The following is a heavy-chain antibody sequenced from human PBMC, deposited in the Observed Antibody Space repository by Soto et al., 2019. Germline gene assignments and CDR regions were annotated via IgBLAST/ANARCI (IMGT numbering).Heavy chain of an antibody. J-gene: IGHJ4*02. D-gene: IGHD3-10*01. CDR3: ARAATGRSPSAY. Sequence: QVQLVQSGPEVKNPGASVRVSCVASGYAFTSYGVNWVRQAPGHGLEWMGWIAPHSGRTTYLPKFQGRVTMTADVSTNTASIELMSLTSDDTGTYYCARAATGRSPSAYWGKGTVVTVSS. CDR1: GYAFTSYG. V-gene: IGHV1-18*04. CDR2: IAPHSGRT.